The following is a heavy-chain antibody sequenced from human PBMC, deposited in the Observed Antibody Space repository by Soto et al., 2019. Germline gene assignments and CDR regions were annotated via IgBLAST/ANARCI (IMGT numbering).Heavy chain of an antibody. D-gene: IGHD2-15*01. J-gene: IGHJ4*02. V-gene: IGHV4-39*01. CDR1: GGSISSSSYY. CDR2: IYYSGST. Sequence: QLQLQESGPGLVKPSETLSLTCTVSGGSISSSSYYWGWIRQPPGKGLEWIGSIYYSGSTYYNPSLKSRVTISVDTSKNQFSLKLSSVTAADTAVYYCASGFQWSDFDYWGQGTLVTVSS. CDR3: ASGFQWSDFDY.